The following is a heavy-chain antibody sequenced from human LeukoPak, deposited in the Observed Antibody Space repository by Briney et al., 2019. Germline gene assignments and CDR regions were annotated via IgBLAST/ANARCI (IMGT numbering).Heavy chain of an antibody. V-gene: IGHV3-7*03. Sequence: GGSLRLSCVASGLSISRSWMSWVRQSPGKGLEWLASRKKDGSGKYYVDSVRGRFTISRDNGENSVFLEMNNLRADDTAVYYCARVRGYFDYWGQGTRVTVSS. J-gene: IGHJ4*02. CDR1: GLSISRSW. CDR2: RKKDGSGK. CDR3: ARVRGYFDY.